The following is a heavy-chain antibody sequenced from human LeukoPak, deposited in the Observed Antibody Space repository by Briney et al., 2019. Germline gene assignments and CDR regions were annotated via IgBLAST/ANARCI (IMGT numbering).Heavy chain of an antibody. V-gene: IGHV3-23*01. CDR2: ISGSGGST. CDR3: AKDRVSTGYSSSWTHFDY. J-gene: IGHJ4*02. Sequence: HPGGSLRLSCAASGFTFSSYAMSWARQAPGKGLEWVSAISGSGGSTYYADSVKGRFTISRDNSKNTLYLQMNSLRAEDTAVYYCAKDRVSTGYSSSWTHFDYWGQGTLVTVSS. D-gene: IGHD6-13*01. CDR1: GFTFSSYA.